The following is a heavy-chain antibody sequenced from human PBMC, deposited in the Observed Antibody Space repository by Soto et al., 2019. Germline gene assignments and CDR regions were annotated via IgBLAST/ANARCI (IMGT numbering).Heavy chain of an antibody. CDR3: ARGGPYGDYVYY. J-gene: IGHJ4*02. CDR1: GGSISSGDYY. CDR2: IYYSGST. D-gene: IGHD4-17*01. V-gene: IGHV4-30-4*01. Sequence: PSETLSLTCTVSGGSISSGDYYWSWIRQPPGKGLEWIGYIYYSGSTYYNPSLKSRVTISVDTSKDQFSLKLSSVTAADTAVYYCARGGPYGDYVYYWGQGTLVTVSS.